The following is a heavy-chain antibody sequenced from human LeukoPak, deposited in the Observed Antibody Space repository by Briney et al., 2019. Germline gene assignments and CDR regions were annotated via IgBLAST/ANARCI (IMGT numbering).Heavy chain of an antibody. V-gene: IGHV3-30-3*01. D-gene: IGHD6-19*01. CDR3: ASPGYSSGWYVNY. CDR1: RFTFSSYA. CDR2: ISYDGSNK. Sequence: GGSLRLSCAASRFTFSSYAMHWVRQAPGKGLEWVAVISYDGSNKYYADSVKGRFTISRDNSKNTLYLQMNSLRAEDTAVYYCASPGYSSGWYVNYWGQGTLVTVSS. J-gene: IGHJ4*02.